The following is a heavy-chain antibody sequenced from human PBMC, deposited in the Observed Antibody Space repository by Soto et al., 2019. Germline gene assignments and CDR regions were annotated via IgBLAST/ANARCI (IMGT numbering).Heavy chain of an antibody. CDR2: IYSGGST. D-gene: IGHD4-17*01. J-gene: IGHJ4*02. CDR3: YGDYGGY. Sequence: GGSLRLSCAASGFTFSDYYMSWVRQAPGKGLEWVSVIYSGGSTYYADSVKGRFTISRDNSKNTLYLQMNSLRAEDTAVYYCYGDYGGYWGQGTLVTVSS. V-gene: IGHV3-66*01. CDR1: GFTFSDYY.